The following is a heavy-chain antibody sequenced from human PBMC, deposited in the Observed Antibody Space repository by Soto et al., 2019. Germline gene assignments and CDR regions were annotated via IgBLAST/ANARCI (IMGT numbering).Heavy chain of an antibody. V-gene: IGHV3-49*03. Sequence: PGGSLRLSCTASGFTLGDYAMSWFRQAPGKGQEWVGFIRSKAYGGTTEYAASVKGRFTISRDDSKSIAYLQMNSLKTEDTAVYYCTRDRESYDSSGDYYSNTWVSPSPDDWGQGTLVTVSS. D-gene: IGHD3-22*01. CDR2: IRSKAYGGTT. CDR3: TRDRESYDSSGDYYSNTWVSPSPDD. J-gene: IGHJ4*02. CDR1: GFTLGDYA.